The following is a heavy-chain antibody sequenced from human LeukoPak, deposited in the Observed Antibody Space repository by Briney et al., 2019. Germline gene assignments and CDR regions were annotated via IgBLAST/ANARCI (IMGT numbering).Heavy chain of an antibody. Sequence: ASVTVSCTVSGYTLTELSMHWVRQAPGKGLEWMGGFDPEDGETIYAQKFQGRVTMTEDTSTDTAYMELSSLRSEDTAVYYCAVLIAVAGTFQYWGQGTLVTVSS. D-gene: IGHD6-19*01. J-gene: IGHJ4*02. CDR1: GYTLTELS. CDR2: FDPEDGET. CDR3: AVLIAVAGTFQY. V-gene: IGHV1-24*01.